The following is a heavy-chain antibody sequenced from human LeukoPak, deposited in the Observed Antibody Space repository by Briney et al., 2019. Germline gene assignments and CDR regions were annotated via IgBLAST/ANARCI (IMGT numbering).Heavy chain of an antibody. CDR2: ISYDGSNK. CDR1: GFTFSSYG. D-gene: IGHD3-10*01. J-gene: IGHJ6*02. V-gene: IGHV3-30*18. CDR3: AKGVLLGDYYYGMDV. Sequence: PGGSLRLSCAASGFTFSSYGMHWVRQAPGKGLEWVAVISYDGSNKYYADSVKGRFTISRDNSKNTLYLQMNSLRAEDTAVYYCAKGVLLGDYYYGMDVWGQGTTVTVSS.